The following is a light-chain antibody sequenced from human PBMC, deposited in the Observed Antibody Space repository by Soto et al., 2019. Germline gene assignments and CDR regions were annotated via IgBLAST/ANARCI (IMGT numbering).Light chain of an antibody. CDR2: AAY. CDR1: QGISRY. V-gene: IGKV1-8*01. CDR3: QQYSSYQLT. Sequence: AIRMTQSPSSLSASTGDRVTITCRASQGISRYLAWYQQKPGKAPKLLIYAAYTLQSGVPSRFSGSGSGTDFTLTISCLQSEDFATYYCQQYSSYQLTFGGGNKVEIK. J-gene: IGKJ4*01.